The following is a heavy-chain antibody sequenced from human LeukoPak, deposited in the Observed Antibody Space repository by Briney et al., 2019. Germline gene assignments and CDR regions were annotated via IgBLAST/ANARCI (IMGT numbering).Heavy chain of an antibody. V-gene: IGHV3-11*06. CDR3: ARLKGDCCVDY. J-gene: IGHJ4*02. CDR1: GFTFSEYY. D-gene: IGHD2-21*02. Sequence: PGGSLRLSCAASGFTFSEYYMSWIGQAPGKGVEWVSYISSRTSSHTKDADSGKGRFTISRKNAKKSLYVQMKSLRDEDAAGYSCARLKGDCCVDYWGQGTVVTVSS. CDR2: ISSRTSSHT.